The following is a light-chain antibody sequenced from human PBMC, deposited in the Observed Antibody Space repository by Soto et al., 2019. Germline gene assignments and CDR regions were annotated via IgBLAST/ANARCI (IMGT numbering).Light chain of an antibody. J-gene: IGKJ2*01. CDR2: DVS. Sequence: EIVLTQSPATLSLSPGERATLSCRASQSVTTYLTWYQQKPGQAPRLLISDVSNRATGVPARFSGSGSGTDFTLTIRSLEPEDVAVYYCQQRSTWPLTFGQGTKLEIK. CDR3: QQRSTWPLT. CDR1: QSVTTY. V-gene: IGKV3-11*01.